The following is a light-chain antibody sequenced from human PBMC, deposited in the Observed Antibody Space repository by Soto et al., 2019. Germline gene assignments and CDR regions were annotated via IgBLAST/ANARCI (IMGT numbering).Light chain of an antibody. CDR1: QSVSSN. CDR2: GAS. V-gene: IGKV3-15*01. Sequence: EIVVAQSPATLPVSPGERATLSCRASQSVSSNLAWYQQKPGQAPRLLIYGASTRATGIPARFSGSGSGTEFTLTISSLQSEDFAVYYCQQHNNWPPWTFGQGTKVDIK. CDR3: QQHNNWPPWT. J-gene: IGKJ1*01.